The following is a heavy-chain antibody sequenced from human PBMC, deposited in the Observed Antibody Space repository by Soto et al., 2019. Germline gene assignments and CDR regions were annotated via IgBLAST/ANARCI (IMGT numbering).Heavy chain of an antibody. CDR3: ARQHVSGPGFFDY. Sequence: EVQLVQSGAEVKKPGESLKICCKGSGYTFTSYWIAWVRQMPGKGLEYMGIIYPADSDTRYIPSFQGQVSISADKSTSTAYLQWSSLKASDTAIYYCARQHVSGPGFFDYWGQRTLVTVSS. D-gene: IGHD1-1*01. V-gene: IGHV5-51*01. CDR2: IYPADSDT. J-gene: IGHJ4*02. CDR1: GYTFTSYW.